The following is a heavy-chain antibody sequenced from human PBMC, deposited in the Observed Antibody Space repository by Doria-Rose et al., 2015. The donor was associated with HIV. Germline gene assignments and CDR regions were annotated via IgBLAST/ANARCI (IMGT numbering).Heavy chain of an antibody. CDR3: ATGVTLDY. CDR1: GFTFSSHR. V-gene: IGHV3-21*01. D-gene: IGHD3-10*01. Sequence: EVQLLESGGGLVRPGGSLRLSCATSGFTFSSHRINWVRQAPEKGLEWVSSISSTSAYINYADSVRGRFTISRDNARNSLYLQMDSLRAEDTAIYYCATGVTLDYWGQGTLVTVSS. J-gene: IGHJ4*02. CDR2: ISSTSAYI.